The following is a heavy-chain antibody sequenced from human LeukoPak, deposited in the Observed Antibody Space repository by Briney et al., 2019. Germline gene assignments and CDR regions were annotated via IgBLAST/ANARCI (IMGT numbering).Heavy chain of an antibody. CDR3: ARTVSGYYFNA. CDR1: GGSINSYY. CDR2: VAYSGST. V-gene: IGHV4-59*01. Sequence: PSETLSLICTVSGGSINSYYWSWIRQPPGKGLEWIGYVAYSGSTNHNPSFKSRVTISLDTSKNQFSLKLSSVTAADTAVYYCARTVSGYYFNAWGPGTQVTVSS. J-gene: IGHJ5*02. D-gene: IGHD5-12*01.